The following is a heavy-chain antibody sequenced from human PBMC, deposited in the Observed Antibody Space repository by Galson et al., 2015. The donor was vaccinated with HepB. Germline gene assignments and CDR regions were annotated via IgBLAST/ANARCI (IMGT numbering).Heavy chain of an antibody. J-gene: IGHJ4*02. CDR3: AKDPIGGSYWYYFDY. CDR1: GFTFSSYA. V-gene: IGHV3-23*01. Sequence: SLRLSCAASGFTFSSYAMSWVRQAPGKGLEWVSAISGSGGSTYYADSVKGRFTISRDNSKNTLYLQMNSLRAEDTAVYYCAKDPIGGSYWYYFDYWGQGTLVTVSS. CDR2: ISGSGGST. D-gene: IGHD1-26*01.